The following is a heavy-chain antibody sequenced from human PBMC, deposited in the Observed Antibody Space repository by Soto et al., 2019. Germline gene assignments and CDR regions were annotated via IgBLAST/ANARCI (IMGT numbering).Heavy chain of an antibody. V-gene: IGHV5-51*01. CDR1: GYSFTSYW. CDR2: IYPGDSDT. J-gene: IGHJ3*02. CDR3: ARRLLMSFSAFDI. Sequence: PGESLKISCEGSGYSFTSYWIGWVRQMPGKGLEWMGIIYPGDSDTRYSPSFQGQVTISADKSISTAYLQWSSLKASDTAMYYCARRLLMSFSAFDIWGQGTMVTVSS. D-gene: IGHD3-10*01.